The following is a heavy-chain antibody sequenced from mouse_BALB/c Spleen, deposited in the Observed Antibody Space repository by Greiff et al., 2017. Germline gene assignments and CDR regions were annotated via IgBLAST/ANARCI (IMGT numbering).Heavy chain of an antibody. V-gene: IGHV8-12*01. D-gene: IGHD1-2*01. Sequence: QVTLKESGPGILQPSQTLSLTCSFSGFSLSTSGMGVSWIRQPSGKGLEWLAHIYWDDDKRYNPSLKSRLTISKDTSRNQVFLKITSVDTADTATYYCARSWLWYYDVWGAGTTVTVSS. J-gene: IGHJ1*01. CDR3: ARSWLWYYDV. CDR2: IYWDDDK. CDR1: GFSLSTSGMG.